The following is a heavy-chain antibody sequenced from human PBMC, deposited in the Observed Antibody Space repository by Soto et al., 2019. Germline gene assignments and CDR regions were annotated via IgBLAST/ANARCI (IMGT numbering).Heavy chain of an antibody. Sequence: QVQLVESGGGVVQPGRSLRLSCAASGFAFSSHGMHWVRQAPGKGLEWVAVISKDGNDKDYVDSVKGRFTISRDNSKNTVYLQMSSLRAEDTAVYYCAKVFPSYSWYFGAFDIWGQGTTVTVSS. V-gene: IGHV3-30*18. CDR2: ISKDGNDK. CDR3: AKVFPSYSWYFGAFDI. J-gene: IGHJ3*02. D-gene: IGHD6-13*01. CDR1: GFAFSSHG.